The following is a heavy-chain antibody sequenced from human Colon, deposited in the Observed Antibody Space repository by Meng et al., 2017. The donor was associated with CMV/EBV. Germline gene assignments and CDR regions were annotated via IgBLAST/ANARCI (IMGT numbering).Heavy chain of an antibody. CDR2: IYSNGRI. V-gene: IGHV4-4*07. Sequence: QVRSQESGPGLVNPWGPLSPPCTVSGGSISGHYWTWIRRPAGEGLQWLGRIYSNGRIDENYSLRSRVTISVDTSKNQLSLRLTSVTAADTAVYYCGRAGARGVPIDVWGRGTLVTVSS. J-gene: IGHJ1*01. CDR1: GGSISGHY. D-gene: IGHD3-10*01. CDR3: GRAGARGVPIDV.